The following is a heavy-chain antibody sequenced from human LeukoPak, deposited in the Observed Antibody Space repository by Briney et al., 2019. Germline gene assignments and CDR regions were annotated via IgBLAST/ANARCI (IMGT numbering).Heavy chain of an antibody. CDR2: ISGSGGST. J-gene: IGHJ4*02. D-gene: IGHD6-13*01. Sequence: GGSLRLSCAASGFTFSSYGMSWVRQAPGKGLEWVSAISGSGGSTYYADSVKGRFTISRDNSKNTLYLQMNSLRAEDTAVYYCAKSYSSSPYYFDYWGQGTLVTVSS. CDR3: AKSYSSSPYYFDY. CDR1: GFTFSSYG. V-gene: IGHV3-23*01.